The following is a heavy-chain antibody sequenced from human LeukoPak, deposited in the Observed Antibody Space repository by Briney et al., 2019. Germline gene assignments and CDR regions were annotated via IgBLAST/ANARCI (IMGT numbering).Heavy chain of an antibody. CDR2: IYYSRTT. V-gene: IGHV4-30-4*01. Sequence: PSETLSLTCTVSVSSISRGVYYWIWTPKPPGRALEWIGYIYYSRTTYYNPSLKSRVTISVDASKNQFSLKLTSVTAADTAVYFCARGPYGSGSYYWGQGTLVTVSS. CDR1: VSSISRGVYY. D-gene: IGHD3-10*01. CDR3: ARGPYGSGSYY. J-gene: IGHJ4*02.